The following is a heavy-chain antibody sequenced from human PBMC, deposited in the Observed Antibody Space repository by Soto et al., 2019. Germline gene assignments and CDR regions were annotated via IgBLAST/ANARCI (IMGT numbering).Heavy chain of an antibody. Sequence: PSETLSLTCTVSGGCISSYYWSWIRQPPGKGLEWIGYIYYSGSTNYNPSLRSRVTISVDTSKNQFSLKLSSVTAADTAVYYCARVVVPAAIGAFDIWGQGTMVTVSS. CDR3: ARVVVPAAIGAFDI. V-gene: IGHV4-59*01. CDR1: GGCISSYY. D-gene: IGHD2-2*01. CDR2: IYYSGST. J-gene: IGHJ3*02.